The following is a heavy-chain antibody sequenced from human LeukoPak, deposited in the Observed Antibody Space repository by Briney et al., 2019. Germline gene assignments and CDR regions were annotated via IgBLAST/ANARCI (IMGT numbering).Heavy chain of an antibody. CDR3: AKEFFSYGYQGFDC. CDR1: GFTFSNYA. CDR2: LTGSGDHT. Sequence: GGSLRLSCAASGFTFSNYAMSGVRQAPGKGLEGVSALTGSGDHTYYTDSVKGRFTISRDNSKNTLHLQMNSLRAEDTAVYYCAKEFFSYGYQGFDCWGQGTLVTVSS. J-gene: IGHJ4*02. V-gene: IGHV3-23*01. D-gene: IGHD3-16*01.